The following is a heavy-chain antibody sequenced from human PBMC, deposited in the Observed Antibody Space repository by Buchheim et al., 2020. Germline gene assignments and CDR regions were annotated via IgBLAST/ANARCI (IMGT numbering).Heavy chain of an antibody. CDR2: ISYDGYNI. CDR3: AKAARQSADYWYFDL. J-gene: IGHJ2*01. CDR1: GFTFSTFG. Sequence: QVHLVESGGGVVKPGRSLRLSCAASGFTFSTFGMHWVRQAPGKGLEWVAVISYDGYNIYYADSLKGRFTISSDNSKNTLYVQMNSLRTEDTAIYYCAKAARQSADYWYFDLWGRGTL. V-gene: IGHV3-30*18. D-gene: IGHD4-11*01.